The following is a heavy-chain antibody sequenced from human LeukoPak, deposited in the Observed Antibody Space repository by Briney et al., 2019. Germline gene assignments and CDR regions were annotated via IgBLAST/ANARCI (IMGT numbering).Heavy chain of an antibody. V-gene: IGHV3-66*01. J-gene: IGHJ6*02. D-gene: IGHD3-10*01. Sequence: GGSLRLSCAASGFTFSSNYMSWVRQAPGKGLEWVGSINSGGSTYNTDSVKGGFTSSRDNSKNTMYLQMHRLRALDTAVYYCAMDPESLWFGELNGDYYGIDVWGQGTTVTVSS. CDR3: AMDPESLWFGELNGDYYGIDV. CDR1: GFTFSSNY. CDR2: INSGGST.